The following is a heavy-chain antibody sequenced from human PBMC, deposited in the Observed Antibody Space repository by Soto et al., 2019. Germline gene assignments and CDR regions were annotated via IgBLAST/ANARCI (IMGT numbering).Heavy chain of an antibody. V-gene: IGHV1-46*01. J-gene: IGHJ6*01. CDR3: ARDGGGYYDSSGYYSAGMDV. Sequence: QVQLVQSGAEVKKPGASVKVSCKASGYTFTSYYMHWVRQAPGQGLEWMGIINHSGGSTSYAQKFQGRVTMTRDTSTSTVYMELSSLRSEDTDVDYCARDGGGYYDSSGYYSAGMDVW. CDR1: GYTFTSYY. CDR2: INHSGGST. D-gene: IGHD3-22*01.